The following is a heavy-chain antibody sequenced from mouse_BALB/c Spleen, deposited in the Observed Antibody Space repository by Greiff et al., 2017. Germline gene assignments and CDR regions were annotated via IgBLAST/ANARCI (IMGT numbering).Heavy chain of an antibody. J-gene: IGHJ4*01. D-gene: IGHD2-3*01. CDR3: AREGAYDGYPYAMDY. CDR1: GYSITSGYY. Sequence: VQLKESGPGLVKPSQSLSLTCSVTGYSITSGYYWNWIRQFPGNKLEWMGYISYDGSNNYNPSLKNRISITRDTSKNQFFLKLNSVTTEDTATYYCAREGAYDGYPYAMDYWGQGTSVTVSS. V-gene: IGHV3-6*02. CDR2: ISYDGSN.